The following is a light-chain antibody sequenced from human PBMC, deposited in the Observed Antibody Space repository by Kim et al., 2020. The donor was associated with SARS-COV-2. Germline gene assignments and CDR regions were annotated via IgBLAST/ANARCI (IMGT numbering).Light chain of an antibody. Sequence: EIVLTQSPGTLSLSPGERATLSCGASQSVRSNYLAWYQQKPGKAPRLLIYAASSRATGIPDRFSGSGSGTDFTLTIIRLEPEDFAVYYCQQYGSSPWTFAQGTKVDIK. V-gene: IGKV3-20*01. J-gene: IGKJ1*01. CDR2: AAS. CDR3: QQYGSSPWT. CDR1: QSVRSNY.